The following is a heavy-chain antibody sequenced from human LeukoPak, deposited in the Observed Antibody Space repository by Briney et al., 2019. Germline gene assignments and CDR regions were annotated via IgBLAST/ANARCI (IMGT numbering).Heavy chain of an antibody. CDR3: AGGWQIISSGGFVDP. V-gene: IGHV1-2*02. CDR2: ISPNSGGT. J-gene: IGHJ5*01. Sequence: AAVTVSCKASGYTFTDYYMHWVRQAPGQGLQWMGWISPNSGGTNYAQKFQGRVTMTRDTSISTAYLELSRLSSDDTAVYYCAGGWQIISSGGFVDPWGQGTLVTVSS. CDR1: GYTFTDYY. D-gene: IGHD6-6*01.